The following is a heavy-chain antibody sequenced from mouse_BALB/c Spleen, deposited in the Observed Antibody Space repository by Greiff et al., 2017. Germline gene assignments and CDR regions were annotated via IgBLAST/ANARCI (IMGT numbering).Heavy chain of an antibody. CDR2: INPYNDGT. D-gene: IGHD1-1*01. Sequence: VQLQQSGPELVKPGASVKMSCKASGYTFTSYVMHWVKQKPGQGLEWIGYINPYNDGTKYNEKFKGKATLTSDKSSSTAYMELSSLTSEDSAVYYCARRITTVVGPYWYFDVWGAGTTVTVSS. CDR3: ARRITTVVGPYWYFDV. J-gene: IGHJ1*01. CDR1: GYTFTSYV. V-gene: IGHV1-14*01.